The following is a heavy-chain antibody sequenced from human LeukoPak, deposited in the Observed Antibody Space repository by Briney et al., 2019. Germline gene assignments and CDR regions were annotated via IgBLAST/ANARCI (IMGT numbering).Heavy chain of an antibody. Sequence: RPGGSLRLSCAASGFTFSSYWMSWVRQAPGKGLEWVANIKQDGSEKYYVDSVKGRFTISRDNAKNSLYLQMNCLRAEDTAVYYCATSVGDGYDSNWGQGTLVTVSS. V-gene: IGHV3-7*01. CDR2: IKQDGSEK. J-gene: IGHJ4*02. D-gene: IGHD5-12*01. CDR3: ATSVGDGYDSN. CDR1: GFTFSSYW.